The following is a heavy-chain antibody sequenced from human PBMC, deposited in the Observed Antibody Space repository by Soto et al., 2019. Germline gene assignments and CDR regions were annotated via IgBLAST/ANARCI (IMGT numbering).Heavy chain of an antibody. CDR3: ARSITMVRGASGGMDV. J-gene: IGHJ6*02. Sequence: SETLSLTCTVSGGSISSGDYYWSWIRQPPGKGLEWIGYIYYSGSTYYNPSLKSRVTISVDTSKNQFSLKLSSVTAADTAVYYCARSITMVRGASGGMDVWGQGTAVTV. V-gene: IGHV4-30-4*01. CDR1: GGSISSGDYY. D-gene: IGHD3-10*01. CDR2: IYYSGST.